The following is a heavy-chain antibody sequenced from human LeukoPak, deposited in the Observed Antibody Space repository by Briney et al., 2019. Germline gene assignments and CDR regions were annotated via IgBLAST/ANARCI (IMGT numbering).Heavy chain of an antibody. CDR3: ARLDTATDAFDI. CDR2: TIPIFGTA. J-gene: IGHJ3*02. V-gene: IGHV1-69*05. Sequence: SVKVSCKASGGTFSSYAISWVRQAPGQGLEWMGGTIPIFGTANYAQKFQGRVTITTDESTSTAYMELSSLRSGDTAVYYCARLDTATDAFDIWGQGTMVTVSS. CDR1: GGTFSSYA. D-gene: IGHD3-9*01.